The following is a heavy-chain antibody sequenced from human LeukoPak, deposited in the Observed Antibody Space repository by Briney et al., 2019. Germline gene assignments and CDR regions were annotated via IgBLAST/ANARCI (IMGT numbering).Heavy chain of an antibody. CDR1: GFPFGYYG. CDR3: ARVLTLGIAVAGYYFDY. D-gene: IGHD6-19*01. Sequence: GSLVLSRAASGFPFGYYGMDWVRQAPGKGLEWVSGINLNCGSTGYADSVKGRFTISRDNAKNSLYLQMNSLRAEDTALYYCARVLTLGIAVAGYYFDYWGQGTLVTVSS. V-gene: IGHV3-20*04. CDR2: INLNCGST. J-gene: IGHJ4*02.